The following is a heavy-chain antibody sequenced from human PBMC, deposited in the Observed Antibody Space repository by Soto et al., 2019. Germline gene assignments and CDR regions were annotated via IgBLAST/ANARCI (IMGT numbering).Heavy chain of an antibody. Sequence: QVQLQQWGAGLLKPSETLSLTCAVYGGSFSGYYWSWIRQPPGKGLEWLGEITHSGSTNYNPSLKGRITIAVDTSKNQFSLKLSSVTAADTAVYYCARDRGIAARGRFDYWGQGTLVTVSS. J-gene: IGHJ4*02. CDR1: GGSFSGYY. CDR2: ITHSGST. CDR3: ARDRGIAARGRFDY. D-gene: IGHD6-6*01. V-gene: IGHV4-34*01.